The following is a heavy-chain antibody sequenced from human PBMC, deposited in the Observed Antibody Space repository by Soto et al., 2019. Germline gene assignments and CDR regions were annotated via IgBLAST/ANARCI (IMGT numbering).Heavy chain of an antibody. Sequence: SETLSLTCTVSGGSISSYYWSWIRQPPGKGLEWIGYIYYSGSTNYNPSLKSRVTISVDTSKNQFSLKLSSVTAADTAVYYCARQSGDWGDYYFDYWGQGTLVTVSS. J-gene: IGHJ4*02. CDR2: IYYSGST. CDR3: ARQSGDWGDYYFDY. D-gene: IGHD2-21*02. V-gene: IGHV4-59*08. CDR1: GGSISSYY.